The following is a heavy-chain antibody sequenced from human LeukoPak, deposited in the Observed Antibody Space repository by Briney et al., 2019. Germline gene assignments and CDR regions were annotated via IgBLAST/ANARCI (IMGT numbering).Heavy chain of an antibody. CDR3: AKDHAASHYYSDY. CDR1: GFTFSTYD. V-gene: IGHV3-23*01. Sequence: GGSLRLSCAASGFTFSTYDMSWVRQAPGKGLEWVSTIGGSGGRTYYADSVKGRFTISRDNSKNTLYLQMNSLRAEDTAVYYCAKDHAASHYYSDYRGQGTLVTVSS. D-gene: IGHD6-13*01. J-gene: IGHJ4*02. CDR2: IGGSGGRT.